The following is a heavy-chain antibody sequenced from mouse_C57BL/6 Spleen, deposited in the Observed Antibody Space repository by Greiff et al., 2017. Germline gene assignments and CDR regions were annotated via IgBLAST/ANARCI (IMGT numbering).Heavy chain of an antibody. D-gene: IGHD2-1*01. Sequence: EVQGVESGGGLVKPGGSLKLSCAASGFTFSSYTMSWVRQTPDKRLEWVATISGGGGNTYYPDSVKGRFTISRDNAKNTLYLRMSSLRSEDTALYYCARHVYGNLYYFDYWGQGTTLTVSS. CDR2: ISGGGGNT. J-gene: IGHJ2*01. V-gene: IGHV5-9*01. CDR3: ARHVYGNLYYFDY. CDR1: GFTFSSYT.